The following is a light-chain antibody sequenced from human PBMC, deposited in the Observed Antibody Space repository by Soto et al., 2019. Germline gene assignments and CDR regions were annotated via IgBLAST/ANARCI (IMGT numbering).Light chain of an antibody. CDR1: SSDVGSYNL. Sequence: QSVLAQPASVSGSPGQSITISCTGTSSDVGSYNLVSWYQQHPGKAPKLMIYEGSKRPSGVSNRFSGSKSGNTASLTISGLQAEDEADYYCFSYAGSSIYVFGTGTKVT. V-gene: IGLV2-23*01. CDR2: EGS. J-gene: IGLJ1*01. CDR3: FSYAGSSIYV.